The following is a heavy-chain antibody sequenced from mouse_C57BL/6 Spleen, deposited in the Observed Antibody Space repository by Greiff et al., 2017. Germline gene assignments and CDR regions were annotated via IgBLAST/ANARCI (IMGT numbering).Heavy chain of an antibody. CDR2: ISRGGDNI. Sequence: EVLLVESGEGLVKPGGSLKLSCAASGFTFSSYAMSWVRQTPEKRLEWVAYISRGGDNIYYAVTVKGRITISRDNARNTLYLHMSSLKSEDTAMYSCTRDRCSYAMDYWGQGTSVTVSS. CDR1: GFTFSSYA. J-gene: IGHJ4*01. V-gene: IGHV5-9-1*02. CDR3: TRDRCSYAMDY.